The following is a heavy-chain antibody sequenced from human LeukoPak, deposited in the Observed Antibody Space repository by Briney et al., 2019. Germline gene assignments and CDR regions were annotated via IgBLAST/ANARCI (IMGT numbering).Heavy chain of an antibody. CDR3: ARGSNGALDY. V-gene: IGHV3-33*03. D-gene: IGHD1-26*01. Sequence: GGSLRLSCVLSGLPFNTLGMHWVRQAPGKGLEWVAVIWYDGRNKYYADSVKGRFTISRDNAKIFLYLQMNSLRAEDTAVYYCARGSNGALDYWGQGTLVTVSS. CDR1: GLPFNTLG. J-gene: IGHJ4*02. CDR2: IWYDGRNK.